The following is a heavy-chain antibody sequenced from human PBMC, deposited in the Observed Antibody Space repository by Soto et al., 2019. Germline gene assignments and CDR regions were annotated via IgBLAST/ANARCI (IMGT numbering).Heavy chain of an antibody. D-gene: IGHD3-3*01. CDR2: IYSGGST. CDR1: GFTVSSNY. J-gene: IGHJ4*02. V-gene: IGHV3-53*01. CDR3: AKGAIFGVVIIRSLFDY. Sequence: PGGSLRLSCAASGFTVSSNYMSWVRQAPGKGLEWVSVIYSGGSTYYADSVKGRFTISRDNSKNTLYLQMNSLRAEDAAVYYCAKGAIFGVVIIRSLFDYWGQGTLVTVSS.